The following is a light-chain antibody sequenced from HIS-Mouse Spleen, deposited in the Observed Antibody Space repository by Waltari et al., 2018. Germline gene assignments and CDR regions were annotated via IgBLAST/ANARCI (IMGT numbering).Light chain of an antibody. CDR2: EDS. V-gene: IGLV3-10*01. J-gene: IGLJ2*01. CDR1: ALPKKN. CDR3: YSTDSSGNHRV. Sequence: SYELTQPPSVSVSPGQTARITCPGDALPKKNASLYQQKSGQAPVLVIYEDSKPPSGIPERFSGSSSGTMATLTISGAQVEDEADYYCYSTDSSGNHRVFGGGTKLTVL.